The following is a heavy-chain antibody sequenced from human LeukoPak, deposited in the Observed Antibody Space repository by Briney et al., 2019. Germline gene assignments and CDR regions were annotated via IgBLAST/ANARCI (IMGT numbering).Heavy chain of an antibody. D-gene: IGHD3-22*01. CDR3: AREFGYYDSSGYYYPFYYYYYMDV. Sequence: SETLSLTCAVYGGSFSGYYWSWMRQPPGKGLEWIGEDNHSGSTNYNPSLKSRVTISVDTSKNLFSLKLSSVTAADSAVYHCAREFGYYDSSGYYYPFYYYYYMDVWGKGTTVTVSS. CDR1: GGSFSGYY. V-gene: IGHV4-34*01. J-gene: IGHJ6*03. CDR2: DNHSGST.